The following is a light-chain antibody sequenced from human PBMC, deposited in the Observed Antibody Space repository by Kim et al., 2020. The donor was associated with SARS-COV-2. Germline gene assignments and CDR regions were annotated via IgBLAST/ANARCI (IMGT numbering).Light chain of an antibody. V-gene: IGLV2-11*03. CDR3: SSYAGSFTWV. Sequence: GQSVTISCTGTSSDVGGYNYVSWYQQHPGKAPKLMIYDVSKRPSGVPDRFSGSKSGNTASLTISGLQAEDEADYYCSSYAGSFTWVFGGGTQLTVL. CDR1: SSDVGGYNY. J-gene: IGLJ3*02. CDR2: DVS.